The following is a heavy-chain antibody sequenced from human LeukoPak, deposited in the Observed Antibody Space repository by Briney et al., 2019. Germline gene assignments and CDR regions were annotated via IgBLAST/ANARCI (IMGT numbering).Heavy chain of an antibody. CDR3: ARTRGYCSGGSCFDY. V-gene: IGHV1-69*06. D-gene: IGHD2-15*01. Sequence: SVKVSCKASGGTLSSYAISWVRQAPGQGLEWMGGIIPIFGTANYAQKFQGRVTITADKSTSTAYMELSSLRSEDTAVYYCARTRGYCSGGSCFDYWGQGTLVTVSP. J-gene: IGHJ4*02. CDR2: IIPIFGTA. CDR1: GGTLSSYA.